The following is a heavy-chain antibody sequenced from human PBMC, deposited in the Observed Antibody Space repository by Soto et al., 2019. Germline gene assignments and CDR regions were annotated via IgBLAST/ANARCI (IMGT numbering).Heavy chain of an antibody. V-gene: IGHV4-39*01. CDR3: ARHSLALRKNNWFDP. D-gene: IGHD3-3*02. CDR2: IFYLGSS. J-gene: IGHJ5*02. CDR1: GDSIIRCDFY. Sequence: SETLSLTCTVSGDSIIRCDFYWGWVRQPPGKGLEWIGSIFYLGSSYYNPSLKSRVTMSVDTSKNQFSLRLRSVTAADTALYFCARHSLALRKNNWFDPWGQGIMVTVSS.